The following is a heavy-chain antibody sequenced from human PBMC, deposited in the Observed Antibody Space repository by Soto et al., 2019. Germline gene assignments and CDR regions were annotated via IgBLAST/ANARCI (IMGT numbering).Heavy chain of an antibody. CDR1: GGSISSGGYY. D-gene: IGHD3-22*01. CDR3: ARGLYYYDSSGYYNWFDP. J-gene: IGHJ5*02. Sequence: SETLSLTCTVSGGSISSGGYYWSWIRQHPGKGLEWIGYIYYSGSTYYNPSLKSRVTISVDTSKNQFSLKLSSVTAADTAVYYCARGLYYYDSSGYYNWFDPWGQGTLVTVSS. V-gene: IGHV4-31*03. CDR2: IYYSGST.